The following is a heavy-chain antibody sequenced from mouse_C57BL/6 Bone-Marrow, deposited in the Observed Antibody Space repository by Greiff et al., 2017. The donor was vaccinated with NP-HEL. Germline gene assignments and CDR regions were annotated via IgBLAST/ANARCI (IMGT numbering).Heavy chain of an antibody. CDR1: GFNIKDDY. J-gene: IGHJ3*01. D-gene: IGHD2-4*01. V-gene: IGHV14-4*01. Sequence: EVKLLESGAELVRPGASVKLSCTASGFNIKDDYMHWVKQRPEQGLEWIGWIDPENGDTEYASKFQGKATITADTSSNTAYLQLSSLTSEDTAVYYCTKRLPFAYWGQGTLVTVSA. CDR2: IDPENGDT. CDR3: TKRLPFAY.